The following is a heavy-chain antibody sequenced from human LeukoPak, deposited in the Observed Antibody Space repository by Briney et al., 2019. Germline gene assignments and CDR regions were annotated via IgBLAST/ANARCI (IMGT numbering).Heavy chain of an antibody. CDR1: GGSVSNTNYY. J-gene: IGHJ4*02. Sequence: SETLSLTCTVSGGSVSNTNYYWAWIRQPPGKGLEWIGSVSHSGSTYYNPSLNSRVSTSVDTSKNQFSLRLNSVTAADTAVYYCARRLAVTGRYYFDYWGPGTLVTVSS. CDR3: ARRLAVTGRYYFDY. V-gene: IGHV4-39*07. CDR2: VSHSGST. D-gene: IGHD6-13*01.